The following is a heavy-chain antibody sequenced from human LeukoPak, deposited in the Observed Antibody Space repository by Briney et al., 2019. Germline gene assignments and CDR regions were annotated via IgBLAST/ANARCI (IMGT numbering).Heavy chain of an antibody. J-gene: IGHJ2*01. CDR2: IYYSGST. CDR3: ARWGDWDAYCSGGSCFGTGRGWRYFDL. V-gene: IGHV4-59*01. Sequence: SETLSLTCTVSGGSISSYYWSWIRQPPGKGLEWIGYIYYSGSTNYNPSLKSRVTISVDTSKNQFSLKLSSVTAADTAVYYCARWGDWDAYCSGGSCFGTGRGWRYFDLWGRGTLVTVSS. D-gene: IGHD2-15*01. CDR1: GGSISSYY.